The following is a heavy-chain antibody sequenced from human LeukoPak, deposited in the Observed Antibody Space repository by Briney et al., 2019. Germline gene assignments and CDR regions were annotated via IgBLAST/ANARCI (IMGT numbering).Heavy chain of an antibody. CDR2: ISGSGGST. Sequence: GGSLRLSCAASGLTFSSYGMSWVRQAPGKGLEWVSAISGSGGSTYYADSVKGRFTISRDNSKNALYLQINSLGAEDTAVYYCAKGYNYDFGHNVGDYYYYMDVWGTGTTVTVSS. CDR3: AKGYNYDFGHNVGDYYYYMDV. D-gene: IGHD3-22*01. CDR1: GLTFSSYG. J-gene: IGHJ6*03. V-gene: IGHV3-23*01.